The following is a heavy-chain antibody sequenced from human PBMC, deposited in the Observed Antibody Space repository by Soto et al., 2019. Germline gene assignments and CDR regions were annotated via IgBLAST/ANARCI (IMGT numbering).Heavy chain of an antibody. J-gene: IGHJ4*02. CDR2: ISWNSGSI. Sequence: GGSLRLSCAASGFTFDDYAMHWVRQAPGKGLEWVSGISWNSGSIGYADSVKGRFTISRDNAKNSLYLQMNSLRAEDTALYYCAKDIHLAAAGPFDYWGQGTLVTVSS. V-gene: IGHV3-9*01. CDR1: GFTFDDYA. CDR3: AKDIHLAAAGPFDY. D-gene: IGHD6-13*01.